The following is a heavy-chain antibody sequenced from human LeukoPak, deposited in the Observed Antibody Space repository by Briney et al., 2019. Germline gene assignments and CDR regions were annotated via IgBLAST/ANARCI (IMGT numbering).Heavy chain of an antibody. CDR2: IYTRGST. CDR1: GGSINNYY. Sequence: PSETLSLTCTDPGGSINNYYWSWIRQPAGKGLEWIGRIYTRGSTNYNPSLKSRVTMSVDTSKNQYSLKLSSVTAADTAVYYCARGRYCSADICSGGDAFDIWGQGTMVSVSS. V-gene: IGHV4-4*07. D-gene: IGHD2-15*01. J-gene: IGHJ3*02. CDR3: ARGRYCSADICSGGDAFDI.